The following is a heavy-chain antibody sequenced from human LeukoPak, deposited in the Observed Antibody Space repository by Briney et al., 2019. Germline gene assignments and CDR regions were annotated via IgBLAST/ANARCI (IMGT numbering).Heavy chain of an antibody. CDR2: ISSSGTII. V-gene: IGHV3-48*03. CDR3: ARAIAS. Sequence: GSLRLSCTASGFTFISYELNWVRQAPGKGLEWVSHISSSGTIIYYADSVKGRFTISRDNAKNSLYLQMNSLRAEDTAVYYCARAIASWGQGTLVTVSS. J-gene: IGHJ4*02. D-gene: IGHD2-21*01. CDR1: GFTFISYE.